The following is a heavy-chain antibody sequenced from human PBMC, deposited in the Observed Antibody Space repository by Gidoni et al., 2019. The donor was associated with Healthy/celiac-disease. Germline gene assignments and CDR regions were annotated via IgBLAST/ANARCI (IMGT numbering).Heavy chain of an antibody. CDR1: GGSISSYY. J-gene: IGHJ4*02. CDR2: IYYSGST. V-gene: IGHV4-59*01. Sequence: QVQLQESGPGLVKPSETLSLTCTVSGGSISSYYWRWIRQPPGKGLEWIGYIYYSGSTNYNPSLKSRVTISVDTSKNQFSLKLSSVTAADTAVYYCARVGGRGPVQGYYFDYWGQGTLVTVSS. D-gene: IGHD1-1*01. CDR3: ARVGGRGPVQGYYFDY.